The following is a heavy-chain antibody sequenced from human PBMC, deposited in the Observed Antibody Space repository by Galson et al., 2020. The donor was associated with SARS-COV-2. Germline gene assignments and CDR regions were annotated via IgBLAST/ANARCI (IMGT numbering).Heavy chain of an antibody. J-gene: IGHJ4*02. D-gene: IGHD3-10*01. V-gene: IGHV2-5*02. CDR3: AHRSYLYYYGSGSYRDY. Sequence: VSGPMLVKPTQTLTLTCTFSGFSLSTSGVGVGWIRQPPGKALEWLALIYWDDDKRYSPSLKSRLTITKDTSKNQVVLTMTNMDPVDTATYYCAHRSYLYYYGSGSYRDYWGQGTLVTVSS. CDR2: IYWDDDK. CDR1: GFSLSTSGVG.